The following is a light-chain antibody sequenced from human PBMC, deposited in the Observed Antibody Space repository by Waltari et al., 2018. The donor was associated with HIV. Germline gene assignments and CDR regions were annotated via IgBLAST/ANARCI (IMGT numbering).Light chain of an antibody. Sequence: DVVMTQYPLSLSVSLGQTASISCKSSQSLVHTDGYTYLNWFRQRPGQSPRRLIYNVSNRDSGVPDRFSGSGSGTDFTLEINRVEAEDVGVYYCMQGTHWPPGYTFGQGTKLEIK. J-gene: IGKJ2*01. V-gene: IGKV2-30*02. CDR1: QSLVHTDGYTY. CDR2: NVS. CDR3: MQGTHWPPGYT.